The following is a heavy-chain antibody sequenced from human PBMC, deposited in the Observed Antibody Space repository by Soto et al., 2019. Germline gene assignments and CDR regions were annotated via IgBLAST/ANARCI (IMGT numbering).Heavy chain of an antibody. CDR2: IYYSGST. CDR3: ARCYGGNFDY. J-gene: IGHJ4*02. D-gene: IGHD3-16*01. V-gene: IGHV4-59*01. CDR1: GGSISSYY. Sequence: QVQLQESGPGLVKPSETLSLTCTVSGGSISSYYWSWIRQPPGKGLEWIGYIYYSGSTNYNPSRRRRVTISVDTSKNQFSLKLSSVTAADTAVYYCARCYGGNFDYWGQGTLVTVSS.